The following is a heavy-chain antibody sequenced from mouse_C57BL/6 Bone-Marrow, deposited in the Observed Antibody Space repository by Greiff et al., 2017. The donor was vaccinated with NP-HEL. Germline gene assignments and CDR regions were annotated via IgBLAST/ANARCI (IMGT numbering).Heavy chain of an antibody. D-gene: IGHD2-1*01. V-gene: IGHV5-16*01. Sequence: EVKLVESEGGLVQPGSSMKLSCTASGFTFSDYYMAWVRQVPEKGLEWVANINYDGSSTYYLDSLKSRFIISRDNAKNILYLQMSSLTSEDTATYYCASDDGNSWYFDVWGTGTTVTVSS. CDR3: ASDDGNSWYFDV. CDR1: GFTFSDYY. J-gene: IGHJ1*03. CDR2: INYDGSST.